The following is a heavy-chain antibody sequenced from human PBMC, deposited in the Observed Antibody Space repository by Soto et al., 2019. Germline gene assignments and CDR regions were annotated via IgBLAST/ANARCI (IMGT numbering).Heavy chain of an antibody. CDR2: ISSSGSSI. J-gene: IGHJ4*02. CDR1: GFTFSTYE. D-gene: IGHD2-2*01. V-gene: IGHV3-48*03. Sequence: GGSLRLSCAASGFTFSTYEMNWVRQAPGEGLEWVSYISSSGSSIYYADSVKGRFTISRDNAKNSLYLQMNSLRAEDTALYYCARERCSSTGCPVGFWGQGTLVTVSS. CDR3: ARERCSSTGCPVGF.